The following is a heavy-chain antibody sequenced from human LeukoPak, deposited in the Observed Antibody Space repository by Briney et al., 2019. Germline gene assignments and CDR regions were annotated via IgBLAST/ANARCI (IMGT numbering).Heavy chain of an antibody. J-gene: IGHJ4*02. Sequence: SETLSLTCAVSGVSFNDYYWSWVRQTPGRGLEWIGEINHSGYTNDSPSLRSRVTLSIDTSRKQFSLNLRSVTVADTGIYYCTRMTTGHDYWGQGTLVTVSS. D-gene: IGHD4-17*01. CDR1: GVSFNDYY. CDR2: INHSGYT. V-gene: IGHV4-34*01. CDR3: TRMTTGHDY.